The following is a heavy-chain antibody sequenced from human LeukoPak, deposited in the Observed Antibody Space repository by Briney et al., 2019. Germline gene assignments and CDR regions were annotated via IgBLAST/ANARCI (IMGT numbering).Heavy chain of an antibody. Sequence: SETLSLTCAVYGGSFSGYYWSWIRQPPGRGLEWIGEINHSGSTNYNPSLKSRVTISVDTSKNQFSLKLSSVTAADKAVYYCARGPAGFDYWGQGTLVTVSS. J-gene: IGHJ4*02. CDR3: ARGPAGFDY. D-gene: IGHD2-2*01. CDR2: INHSGST. CDR1: GGSFSGYY. V-gene: IGHV4-34*01.